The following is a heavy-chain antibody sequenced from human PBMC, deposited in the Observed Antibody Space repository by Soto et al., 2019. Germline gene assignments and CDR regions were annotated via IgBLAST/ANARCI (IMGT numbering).Heavy chain of an antibody. CDR3: ARDAPPADY. V-gene: IGHV1-18*01. CDR1: GYTFTSYH. CDR2: ISAYNGNT. Sequence: QVQLVQSGAEVKKPGASVKVSCKASGYTFTSYHINWVRQAPGQGLEWMGWISAYNGNTNYAQKLKGRVTMTTDTSTRTAYMELRSLRSADTAVYYCARDAPPADYWGQGTLVTVSS. J-gene: IGHJ4*02.